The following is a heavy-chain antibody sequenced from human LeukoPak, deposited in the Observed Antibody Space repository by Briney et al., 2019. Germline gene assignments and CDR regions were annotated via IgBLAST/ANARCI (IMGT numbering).Heavy chain of an antibody. Sequence: ASVKVSCKACGYTFTGYYMHWVRQAPGQGLAWMGWINPNSGGTNYAQKFQGRVTMTRDTSISTAYMELSRLGSDDTAVYYCASPSIADTYYYYGMDVWGQGTTVTVSS. J-gene: IGHJ6*02. CDR2: INPNSGGT. D-gene: IGHD6-6*01. CDR3: ASPSIADTYYYYGMDV. V-gene: IGHV1-2*02. CDR1: GYTFTGYY.